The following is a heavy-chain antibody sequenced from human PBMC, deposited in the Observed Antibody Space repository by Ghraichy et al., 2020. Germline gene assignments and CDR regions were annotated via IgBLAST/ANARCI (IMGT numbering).Heavy chain of an antibody. D-gene: IGHD6-6*01. CDR3: ARSYSSSSEIDP. J-gene: IGHJ5*02. CDR2: IYHSGST. Sequence: SETLSLTCTVSGYSISSGYYWGWIRQPPGKGLEWIGSIYHSGSTYYNPSLKSRVTISVDTSKNQFSLKLSSVTAADTAVYYCARSYSSSSEIDPWGQGTLVTVSS. V-gene: IGHV4-38-2*02. CDR1: GYSISSGYY.